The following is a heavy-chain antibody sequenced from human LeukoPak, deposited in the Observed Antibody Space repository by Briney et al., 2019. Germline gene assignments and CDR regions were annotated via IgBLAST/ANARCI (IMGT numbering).Heavy chain of an antibody. V-gene: IGHV1-18*01. Sequence: ASVKVSCKASGYTFTSYGISWVRQAPGQGLEWMGWISAYNGNTNYAQKLQGRVTMTTDTSTSTAYVELRSLRSDDTAVYYCARSGGYDILTGYYSDYYYYMDVWGKGTTVTISS. J-gene: IGHJ6*03. CDR2: ISAYNGNT. D-gene: IGHD3-9*01. CDR1: GYTFTSYG. CDR3: ARSGGYDILTGYYSDYYYYMDV.